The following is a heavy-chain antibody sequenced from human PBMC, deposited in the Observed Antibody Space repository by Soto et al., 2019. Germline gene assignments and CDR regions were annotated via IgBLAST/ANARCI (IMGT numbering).Heavy chain of an antibody. CDR3: ARVTYYYDSSGYFYYFDY. CDR2: IIPKLGTA. V-gene: IGHV1-69*13. J-gene: IGHJ4*02. D-gene: IGHD3-22*01. CDR1: GGTFNNYP. Sequence: SVKVSCKASGGTFNNYPVTWVRQAPGQGLEWMGGIIPKLGTANYAQKFEGRVTITADESTNTAYMELNSLRPEDTAVYYCARVTYYYDSSGYFYYFDYWGQGTLVTVSS.